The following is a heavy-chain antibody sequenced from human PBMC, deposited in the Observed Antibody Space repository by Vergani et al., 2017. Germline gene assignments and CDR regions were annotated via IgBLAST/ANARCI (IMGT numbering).Heavy chain of an antibody. Sequence: EVQLVQSGAEVKKPGATVKISCKVSGYTFPDYYMHWVQQAPGKGLEWMGLVDPEDGETIYAEKFQGRVTITADTSTDTAYMELSSLRSEDTAVYYCATTPRLGYCSGGSCYANDYWGQGTLVTVSS. J-gene: IGHJ4*02. CDR2: VDPEDGET. CDR3: ATTPRLGYCSGGSCYANDY. D-gene: IGHD2-15*01. CDR1: GYTFPDYY. V-gene: IGHV1-69-2*01.